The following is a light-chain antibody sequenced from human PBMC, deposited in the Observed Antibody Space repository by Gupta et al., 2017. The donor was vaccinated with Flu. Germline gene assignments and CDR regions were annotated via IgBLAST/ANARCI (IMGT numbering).Light chain of an antibody. Sequence: QSVLTQPPSVSAAPGQKVTTSCSGSSSNIGNNYVSWYQQLQGTTHKRLMEDNNKRPSGIPDRLAGSKAGTSAKRGIHGLQTGEEADYDGGNWDSRLSAAVFGGGTKMTVL. CDR3: GNWDSRLSAAV. CDR2: DNN. V-gene: IGLV1-51*01. CDR1: SSNIGNNY. J-gene: IGLJ3*02.